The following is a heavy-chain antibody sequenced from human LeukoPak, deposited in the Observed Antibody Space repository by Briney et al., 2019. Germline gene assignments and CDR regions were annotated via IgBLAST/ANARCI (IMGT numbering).Heavy chain of an antibody. J-gene: IGHJ3*02. CDR3: ARDWGQVGALDAFDI. CDR2: ISSSSSYI. V-gene: IGHV3-21*01. D-gene: IGHD1-26*01. CDR1: GFTFSSYS. Sequence: PGGSLRLSCAASGFTFSSYSMNWVRQAPGKGLEWVSSISSSSSYIYYADSVKGRFTISRDNAKNSLYLQMNSLRAEDTAVYYCARDWGQVGALDAFDIWGQGTMVTVSS.